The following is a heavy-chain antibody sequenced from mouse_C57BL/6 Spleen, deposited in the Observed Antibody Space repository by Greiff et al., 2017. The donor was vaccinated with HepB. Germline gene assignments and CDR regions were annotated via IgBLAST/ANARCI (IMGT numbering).Heavy chain of an antibody. CDR1: GYTFTSYW. V-gene: IGHV1-50*01. Sequence: VQLQQPGAELVKPGASVKLSCKASGYTFTSYWMQWVKQRPGQGLEWIGEIDPSDSYTNYNQKFKGKATLTVDTSSSTAYMQLSSLTSEDSAVYYCARGYYSNPHWYFDVWGTGTTVTVSS. CDR2: IDPSDSYT. CDR3: ARGYYSNPHWYFDV. D-gene: IGHD2-5*01. J-gene: IGHJ1*03.